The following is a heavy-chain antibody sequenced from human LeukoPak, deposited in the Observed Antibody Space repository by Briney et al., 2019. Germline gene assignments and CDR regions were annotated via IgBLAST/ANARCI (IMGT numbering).Heavy chain of an antibody. D-gene: IGHD6-19*01. J-gene: IGHJ4*02. CDR1: GGSNSSYY. CDR3: ASGIAVAGLYY. CDR2: IYTSGST. V-gene: IGHV4-4*07. Sequence: SETLSLXCTVSGGSNSSYYWSWIRRPAGKGLEWIGRIYTSGSTNYNPSLKSRVTMSVDTSKNQFSLKLSSMTAADTAVYYCASGIAVAGLYYWGQGTLVTVSS.